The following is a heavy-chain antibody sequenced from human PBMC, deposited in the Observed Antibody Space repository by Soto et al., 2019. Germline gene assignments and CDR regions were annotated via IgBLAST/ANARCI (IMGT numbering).Heavy chain of an antibody. CDR1: GYTFTSCY. CDR2: INPSGGST. J-gene: IGHJ6*02. CDR3: ASVGYSSSVTFQSTGSKEYYYYYGMDV. Sequence: ASVKVSCKASGYTFTSCYMHWVRQAPGQGLEWMGIINPSGGSTSYAQKFQGRVTMTRDTSTSTVYMELSSLRSEDTAVYYCASVGYSSSVTFQSTGSKEYYYYYGMDVWG. D-gene: IGHD6-13*01. V-gene: IGHV1-46*01.